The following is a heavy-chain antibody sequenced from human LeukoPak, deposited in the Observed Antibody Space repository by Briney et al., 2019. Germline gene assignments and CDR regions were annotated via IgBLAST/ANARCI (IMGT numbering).Heavy chain of an antibody. CDR3: ARGGRLRFLEWDPDAFDI. CDR1: GYTFTGYY. Sequence: GASVKVSCKASGYTFTGYYMHWVRQAPGQGLEWMGWINPNSGGTNYAQKFQGRVTMTRDTSISTAYMELSRLRSDDTAVYYCARGGRLRFLEWDPDAFDIWGQGTMVTVSS. D-gene: IGHD3-3*01. V-gene: IGHV1-2*02. J-gene: IGHJ3*02. CDR2: INPNSGGT.